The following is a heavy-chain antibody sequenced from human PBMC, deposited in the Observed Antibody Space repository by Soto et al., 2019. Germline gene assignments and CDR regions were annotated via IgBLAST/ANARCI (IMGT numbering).Heavy chain of an antibody. CDR3: ARGESLNTILRFDP. J-gene: IGHJ5*02. V-gene: IGHV4-59*08. CDR1: GGSISSYY. D-gene: IGHD3-3*01. Sequence: SETLSLTCTVSGGSISSYYWSWIRQPPGKGLEWIGYIYYSGSTNYNPSLKSRVTISVDTSKNQFSLKLSSVTAADTAVYYCARGESLNTILRFDPWGQGTLVTVSS. CDR2: IYYSGST.